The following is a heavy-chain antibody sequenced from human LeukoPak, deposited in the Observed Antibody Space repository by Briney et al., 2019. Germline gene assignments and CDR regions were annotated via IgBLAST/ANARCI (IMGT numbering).Heavy chain of an antibody. CDR1: GFTFSSYW. V-gene: IGHV3-7*01. D-gene: IGHD6-19*01. Sequence: GGSLRLSCAASGFTFSSYWMSWVRQAPGKGLEWVANIKQDGSEKSYVDSVKGRFTISRDNTKNSLYLQMDSLRAEDTAVYFCAREWAGPSFDYWGQGTLVTVSS. CDR2: IKQDGSEK. J-gene: IGHJ4*02. CDR3: AREWAGPSFDY.